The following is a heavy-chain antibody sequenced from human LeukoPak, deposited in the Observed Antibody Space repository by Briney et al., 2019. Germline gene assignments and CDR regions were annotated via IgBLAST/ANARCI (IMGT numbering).Heavy chain of an antibody. V-gene: IGHV3-53*01. Sequence: PGGSLRLSRAASGFTVRTYYMTWVSQAPGKGLECGSVIYSGGSTYYADSVKGRFTVSRDNSKNTLYLQMNSLRAEDTAIYYCARRLGYCPPTACLLPFDYWGQGTLVTVSS. J-gene: IGHJ4*02. CDR1: GFTVRTYY. D-gene: IGHD2-15*01. CDR3: ARRLGYCPPTACLLPFDY. CDR2: IYSGGST.